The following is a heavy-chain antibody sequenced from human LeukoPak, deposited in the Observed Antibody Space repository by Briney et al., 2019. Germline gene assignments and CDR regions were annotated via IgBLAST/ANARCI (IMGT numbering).Heavy chain of an antibody. V-gene: IGHV3-53*01. CDR3: ARDAGYSYGYHFDY. CDR2: IYGDGST. Sequence: GGSLRLSCVVSGFTVSNNYMKWVRQAPGKGLEWVSTIYGDGSTYYADSVRGRFTISRHNSKNTVYLQMNSLRAEDTAVYYCARDAGYSYGYHFDYWGQGTLVTVSS. CDR1: GFTVSNNY. D-gene: IGHD5-18*01. J-gene: IGHJ4*02.